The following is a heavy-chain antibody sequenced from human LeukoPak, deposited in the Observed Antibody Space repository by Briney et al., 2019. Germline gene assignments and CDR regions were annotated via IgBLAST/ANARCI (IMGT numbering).Heavy chain of an antibody. CDR2: IKQDGSEK. J-gene: IGHJ4*02. CDR1: GFTFSSYW. Sequence: GGSLRLSCAASGFTFSSYWMSWVRQAPGKGLEWVANIKQDGSEKYYVDSVKGRFTISRDNAKNSLYLQMNSLRAEDTAVYYCAKVEDIVVVVAAFDYWGQGTLVTVSS. D-gene: IGHD2-15*01. V-gene: IGHV3-7*01. CDR3: AKVEDIVVVVAAFDY.